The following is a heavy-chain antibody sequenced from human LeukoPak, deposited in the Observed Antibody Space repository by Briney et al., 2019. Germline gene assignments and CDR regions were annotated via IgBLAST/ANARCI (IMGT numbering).Heavy chain of an antibody. Sequence: GGSLRLSCAASGFTFSSYAMHWVRQAPGKGLDWVSIIYSGGSTYYADSVKGRFTISRDNSKNTLYLQMNSLRVEDTAVYYCARTTSGWNPFDYWGQGTLVTVSS. V-gene: IGHV3-66*01. J-gene: IGHJ4*02. CDR1: GFTFSSYA. D-gene: IGHD6-19*01. CDR2: IYSGGST. CDR3: ARTTSGWNPFDY.